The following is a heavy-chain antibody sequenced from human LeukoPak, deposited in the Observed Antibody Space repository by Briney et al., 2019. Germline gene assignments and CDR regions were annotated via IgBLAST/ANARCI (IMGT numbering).Heavy chain of an antibody. CDR2: IKQDGSEK. Sequence: GGSLRLSCAASRFTFSTYWMSWVRQAPGKGLEWVANIKQDGSEKYYVDPGKGRFTISRDNAKNSLYLQMNSLRAEDTAVYYCARDGVYRSSAPDYWGQGTLVTVSS. CDR3: ARDGVYRSSAPDY. V-gene: IGHV3-7*01. CDR1: RFTFSTYW. J-gene: IGHJ4*02. D-gene: IGHD2-8*01.